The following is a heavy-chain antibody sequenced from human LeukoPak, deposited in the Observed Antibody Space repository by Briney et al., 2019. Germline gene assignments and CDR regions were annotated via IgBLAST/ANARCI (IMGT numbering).Heavy chain of an antibody. CDR2: ISWNSGSI. CDR1: GFTFDDYA. J-gene: IGHJ5*02. CDR3: AKASGYYPSNWFDP. D-gene: IGHD3-22*01. Sequence: GRSLRLSCAASGFTFDDYAMHWVRQAPGKGLEWVSGISWNSGSIGYAGSVKGRFTISRDNAKNSLYLQMNSLRAEDTALYYCAKASGYYPSNWFDPWGQGTLVTVSS. V-gene: IGHV3-9*01.